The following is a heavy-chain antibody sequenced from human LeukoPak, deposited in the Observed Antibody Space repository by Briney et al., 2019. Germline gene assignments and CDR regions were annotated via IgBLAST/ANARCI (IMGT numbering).Heavy chain of an antibody. V-gene: IGHV4-59*01. D-gene: IGHD2-2*01. J-gene: IGHJ2*01. Sequence: SETLSLTCTVSGGSISSYYWSWIRQPPGKGLEWIGYIYYSGSTNYNPSLKGQVTISVDTSKNQFSLKLSSVTAADTAVYYCARGPYYCSSTSCRRWYFDLWGRGTLVTVSS. CDR1: GGSISSYY. CDR3: ARGPYYCSSTSCRRWYFDL. CDR2: IYYSGST.